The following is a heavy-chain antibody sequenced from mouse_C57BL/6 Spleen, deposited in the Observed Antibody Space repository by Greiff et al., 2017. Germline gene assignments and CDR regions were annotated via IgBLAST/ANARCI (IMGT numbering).Heavy chain of an antibody. D-gene: IGHD4-1*01. V-gene: IGHV2-2*01. Sequence: QVQLKESGPGLVQPSQSLSITCTVSGFSLTSYGVHWVRQSPGKGLEWLGVIWSGGSTDSNAAFISRLSISKDNSKSQVFFKMNSLQADDTAIYYCARGLGRAYFDYWGQGTTLTVSS. J-gene: IGHJ2*01. CDR2: IWSGGST. CDR3: ARGLGRAYFDY. CDR1: GFSLTSYG.